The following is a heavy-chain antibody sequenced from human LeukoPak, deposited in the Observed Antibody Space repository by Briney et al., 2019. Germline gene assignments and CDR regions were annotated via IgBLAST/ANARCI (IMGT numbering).Heavy chain of an antibody. D-gene: IGHD5-12*01. Sequence: SXXLSLTCTVSGGSISSGSYYWGWIRQPAGKGLEWIGRIYTSGSTNYNPSLKSRVTISVDTSKNQFSLKLSSVTAADTAAYYCAEGSGSFDYWGQGTLVTVSS. CDR3: AEGSGSFDY. CDR1: GGSISSGSYY. CDR2: IYTSGST. V-gene: IGHV4-61*02. J-gene: IGHJ4*02.